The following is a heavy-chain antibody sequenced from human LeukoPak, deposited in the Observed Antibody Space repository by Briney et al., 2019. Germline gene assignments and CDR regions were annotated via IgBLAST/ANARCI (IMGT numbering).Heavy chain of an antibody. J-gene: IGHJ4*02. Sequence: GGSLRLSCAASGFTFTNVWMSWVRQAPGKGLEWVGRIKSKTDGGTTDYAAPVKGRFTISRDDSKNTLYLRMNSLKTEDTAVYYCTTVVWGSGYYNFDYWGQGTLVTVFS. CDR1: GFTFTNVW. V-gene: IGHV3-15*01. D-gene: IGHD3-22*01. CDR3: TTVVWGSGYYNFDY. CDR2: IKSKTDGGTT.